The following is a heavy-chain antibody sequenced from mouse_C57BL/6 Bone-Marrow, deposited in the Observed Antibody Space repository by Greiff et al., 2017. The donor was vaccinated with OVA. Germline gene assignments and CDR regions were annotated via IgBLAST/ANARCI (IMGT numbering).Heavy chain of an antibody. CDR1: GFTFSSYA. CDR3: TRDGYYAMDY. J-gene: IGHJ4*01. V-gene: IGHV5-9-1*02. Sequence: EVQRVESGEGLVKPGGSLKLSCAASGFTFSSYAMSWVRQTPEKRLEWVAYISRGGGYTYYAETVKGRFTISKDNARNTLYLQMSSLKSEDTAMYYCTRDGYYAMDYWGQGTSVTVSS. CDR2: ISRGGGYT. D-gene: IGHD2-3*01.